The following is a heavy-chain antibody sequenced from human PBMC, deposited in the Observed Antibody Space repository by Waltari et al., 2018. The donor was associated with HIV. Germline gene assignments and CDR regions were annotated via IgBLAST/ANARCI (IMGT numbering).Heavy chain of an antibody. CDR2: IYYSGST. J-gene: IGHJ5*02. CDR3: ARGGAAVAGTSRWFDP. Sequence: LQLQESGPGLVKPSETLSLTCTVSGGSISSSSYYWGWIRQPPGKGLEWIGSIYYSGSTYYNPSLKSRVTISVDTSKNQFSLKLSSVTAADTAVYYCARGGAAVAGTSRWFDPWGQGTLVTVSS. CDR1: GGSISSSSYY. D-gene: IGHD6-19*01. V-gene: IGHV4-39*07.